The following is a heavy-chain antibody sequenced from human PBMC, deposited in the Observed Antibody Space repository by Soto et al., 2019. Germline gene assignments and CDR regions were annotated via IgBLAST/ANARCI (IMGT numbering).Heavy chain of an antibody. Sequence: GGSLRLSCISSGFTFRTYTMNWVRQAPGKGLEWVSGIRGFSPYTFYAESVKGRFTISRDNAKNSLYLQMNSLRAEDTAVYYCARVLDCSSTSCYTHGLYGMDVWGQGTTVTVSS. V-gene: IGHV3-21*01. J-gene: IGHJ6*02. CDR3: ARVLDCSSTSCYTHGLYGMDV. CDR1: GFTFRTYT. CDR2: IRGFSPYT. D-gene: IGHD2-2*02.